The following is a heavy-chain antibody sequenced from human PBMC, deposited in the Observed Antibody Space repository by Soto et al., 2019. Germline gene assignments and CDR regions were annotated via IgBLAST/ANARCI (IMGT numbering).Heavy chain of an antibody. CDR3: ARTKYYYDSSGYHNWFDP. V-gene: IGHV1-18*04. D-gene: IGHD3-22*01. CDR2: ISTYNGNI. CDR1: GYTFTNYG. J-gene: IGHJ5*02. Sequence: QVQLVQSGAEVKKPGASVKVSCKASGYTFTNYGIIWVRQAPGQGLEGGGWISTYNGNIHSSQKYQGRVTRTTVTYTSTAYMQLRSLRYDDTAVYYCARTKYYYDSSGYHNWFDPWGQGTLVTVSS.